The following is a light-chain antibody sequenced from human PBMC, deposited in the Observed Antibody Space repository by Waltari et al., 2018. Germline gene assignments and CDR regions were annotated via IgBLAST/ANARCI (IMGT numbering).Light chain of an antibody. Sequence: EIVLTQSPSTLSLSPGERATLSCRASQSVSRTLAWYQQKPGQAPRLLIYDASTRATGIADRFSGSGSGTDFSLTSSRLEPEDVAVYYCQKYGRLPATFGQGTKVEIK. CDR2: DAS. J-gene: IGKJ1*01. CDR1: QSVSRT. CDR3: QKYGRLPAT. V-gene: IGKV3-20*01.